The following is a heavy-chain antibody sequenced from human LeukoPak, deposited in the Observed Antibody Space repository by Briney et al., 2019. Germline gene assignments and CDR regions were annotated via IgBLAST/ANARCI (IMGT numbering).Heavy chain of an antibody. CDR3: AKREDSSSWYRSGFDY. Sequence: GGSLRLSCAASGFTFSSYWMSWVRQAPGKGLEWVSAISGSGGSTYYADSVKGRFTISRDNSKNTLYLQMNSLRAEDTAVYYCAKREDSSSWYRSGFDYWGQGTLVTVSS. CDR1: GFTFSSYW. V-gene: IGHV3-23*01. D-gene: IGHD6-13*01. J-gene: IGHJ4*02. CDR2: ISGSGGST.